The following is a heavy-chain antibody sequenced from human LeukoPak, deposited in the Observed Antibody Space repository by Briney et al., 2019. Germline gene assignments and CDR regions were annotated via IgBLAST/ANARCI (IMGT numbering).Heavy chain of an antibody. D-gene: IGHD3-10*01. V-gene: IGHV3-23*01. CDR1: GFTFSSYA. CDR2: ISGSGGST. CDR3: ASQYYYGSGSYSY. J-gene: IGHJ4*02. Sequence: PGGSLRLSCAASGFTFSSYAMSWVRQAPGKGLEWVSAISGSGGSTYYADSVKGRFTISRDNSKNTLYLQMNSLRAEDTAVYYCASQYYYGSGSYSYWGQGTLVTVSS.